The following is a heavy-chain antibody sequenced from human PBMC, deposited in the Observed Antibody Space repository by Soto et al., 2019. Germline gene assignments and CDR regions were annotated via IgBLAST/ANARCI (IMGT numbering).Heavy chain of an antibody. V-gene: IGHV3-23*01. CDR1: GFTFNRFA. D-gene: IGHD2-15*01. CDR2: IGASGGNT. J-gene: IGHJ6*02. Sequence: EVQLLESGGGLVQPGGSLRLSCAASGFTFNRFAMTWVRQAPGKGLEWVSTIGASGGNTFYADSVKGRFTISRDNSGDTLFLQMNRLRAEDTALYYCAKLGYCSGGTCYVDYYNGLDVWGQGTTVTVSS. CDR3: AKLGYCSGGTCYVDYYNGLDV.